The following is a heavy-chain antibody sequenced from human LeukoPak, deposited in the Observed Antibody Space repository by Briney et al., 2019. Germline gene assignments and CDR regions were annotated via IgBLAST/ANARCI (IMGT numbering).Heavy chain of an antibody. Sequence: GGSLRLSCAASGFTVSSYSMNWVRQAPGKGLEWVSSISSSSSYIYYAGSVKGRFTISRDNAKNSLYLQMNSLRAEDTAVYYCASDGAGLDFPFDYWGQGTLVTVSS. CDR2: ISSSSSYI. CDR3: ASDGAGLDFPFDY. CDR1: GFTVSSYS. D-gene: IGHD3-16*01. J-gene: IGHJ4*02. V-gene: IGHV3-21*01.